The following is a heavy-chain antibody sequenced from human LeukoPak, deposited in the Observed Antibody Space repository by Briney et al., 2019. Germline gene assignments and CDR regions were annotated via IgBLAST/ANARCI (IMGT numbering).Heavy chain of an antibody. Sequence: GGSLRLSCAASGFTFSSYAMSWVRQAPGKGLEWVSAISGRGGSTYYADSVKGRFTISRDNSKNTLYLQMSSLRAEDTAVYYCAKVKTAAARTDFDYWGQGTLVTVSS. CDR2: ISGRGGST. J-gene: IGHJ4*02. V-gene: IGHV3-23*01. CDR1: GFTFSSYA. D-gene: IGHD6-13*01. CDR3: AKVKTAAARTDFDY.